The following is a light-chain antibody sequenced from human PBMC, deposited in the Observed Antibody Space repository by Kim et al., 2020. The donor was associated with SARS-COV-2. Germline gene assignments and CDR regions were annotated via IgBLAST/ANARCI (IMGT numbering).Light chain of an antibody. CDR2: DSN. CDR3: ATWDDSLTGFV. V-gene: IGLV1-44*01. CDR1: RSNIRINV. J-gene: IGLJ1*01. Sequence: GQSVTISCSGSRSNIRINVVNWYQQLPGTAPKLLHYDSNQRPSGVPDRFSGSESGTSASLAISGLQSEDEADYFCATWDDSLTGFVLGTGTKVTVL.